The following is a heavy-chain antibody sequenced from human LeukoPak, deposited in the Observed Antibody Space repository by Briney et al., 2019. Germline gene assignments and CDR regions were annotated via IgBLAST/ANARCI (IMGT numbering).Heavy chain of an antibody. D-gene: IGHD1-26*01. V-gene: IGHV1-18*01. Sequence: ASVKVSCKASGYTFTSYGISWVRQAPGQGLEWMGWISAYNGKTIHAQKFQDRVTMTTDTPTGTGYMELRSLISDDTAVYYCARPIGEHAFDIWGQGTMVTVSS. CDR1: GYTFTSYG. J-gene: IGHJ3*02. CDR3: ARPIGEHAFDI. CDR2: ISAYNGKT.